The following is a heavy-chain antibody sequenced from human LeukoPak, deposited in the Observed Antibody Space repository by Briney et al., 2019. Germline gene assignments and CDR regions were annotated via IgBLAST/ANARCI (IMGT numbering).Heavy chain of an antibody. J-gene: IGHJ4*02. V-gene: IGHV4-39*01. D-gene: IGHD2-2*01. CDR3: ARQTYLGYCSSTSCYVLPFDD. CDR2: IYYSGNT. Sequence: SETLSLTCTVSGGSISSSSSYWGWIRQPPGKGLEWIGSIYYSGNTYYNPSLKSRITISVDTSNNQFSLKLSSVTAADTAVYYCARQTYLGYCSSTSCYVLPFDDWGQGTLVTVSS. CDR1: GGSISSSSSY.